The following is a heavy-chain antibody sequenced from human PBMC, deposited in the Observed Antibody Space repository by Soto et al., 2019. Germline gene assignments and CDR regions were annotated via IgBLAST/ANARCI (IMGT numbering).Heavy chain of an antibody. CDR3: ARVRVSDYPDYYYYYMDV. V-gene: IGHV3-48*01. D-gene: IGHD4-17*01. CDR2: ISSSSSTI. J-gene: IGHJ6*03. Sequence: EVQLVESGGGLVQPGGSLRLSCAASGFTFSSYSTNWVRQAPGKGLEWVSYISSSSSTIYYADSVKGRFTISRDNAKNSLYLQMNSLRAEDTAVYYCARVRVSDYPDYYYYYMDVWGKGTTVTVSS. CDR1: GFTFSSYS.